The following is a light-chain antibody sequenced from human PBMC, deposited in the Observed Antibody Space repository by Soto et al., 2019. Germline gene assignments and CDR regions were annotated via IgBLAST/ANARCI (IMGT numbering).Light chain of an antibody. CDR3: QQYNGSPFT. J-gene: IGKJ3*01. Sequence: EIVFTQSPGTFSLSPGERATLSCRANQSISRYLAWYQQKPGQSPRLLIYGAAARAIGIPARFNGSGSETTFTLTISRLQPEDFALYYCQQYNGSPFTFGPGTRLDIX. CDR1: QSISRY. CDR2: GAA. V-gene: IGKV3-20*01.